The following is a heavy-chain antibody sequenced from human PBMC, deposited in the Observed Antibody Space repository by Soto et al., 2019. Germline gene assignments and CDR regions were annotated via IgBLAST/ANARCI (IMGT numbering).Heavy chain of an antibody. Sequence: QVQLVQSGTEVKNPGASVKISCKASGYTFPSYGISWVRQAPGQGLEWMGWINTYNGDTDYAQRLQGRVAMTRDASTSPAYLELRSLRSDDTAVYYCARDYCSSDSCSAHRFDYWGQGTLITVSS. CDR1: GYTFPSYG. CDR3: ARDYCSSDSCSAHRFDY. D-gene: IGHD2-2*01. V-gene: IGHV1-18*01. J-gene: IGHJ4*02. CDR2: INTYNGDT.